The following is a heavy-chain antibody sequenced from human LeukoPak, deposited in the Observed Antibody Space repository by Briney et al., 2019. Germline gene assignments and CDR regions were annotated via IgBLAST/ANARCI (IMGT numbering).Heavy chain of an antibody. CDR1: GYTFTSYG. D-gene: IGHD3-3*01. V-gene: IGHV1-18*01. CDR2: ISAYNGNT. J-gene: IGHJ4*02. Sequence: ASVKVSCKASGYTFTSYGISWVRQAPGQGLEWMGWISAYNGNTNYAQKLQGRVTMTTDTSTSTAYMELRSLRSDDTAVYYCAGWSQRFLEWLPHFDYWGQGTLVTVSS. CDR3: AGWSQRFLEWLPHFDY.